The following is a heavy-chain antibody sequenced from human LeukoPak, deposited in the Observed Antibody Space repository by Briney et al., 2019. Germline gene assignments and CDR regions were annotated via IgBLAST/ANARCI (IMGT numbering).Heavy chain of an antibody. V-gene: IGHV3-48*03. CDR2: ISSSGSTI. J-gene: IGHJ4*02. CDR3: TREQDREAAATIVGDY. D-gene: IGHD3-22*01. Sequence: GGSLRLSCAASGFTFSSYEMNWVRQAPGKGLEWVSYISSSGSTIYYADSVKGRFTISRDNARNSLYLEMNSLRAEDTAVYYCTREQDREAAATIVGDYWGQGTLVTVS. CDR1: GFTFSSYE.